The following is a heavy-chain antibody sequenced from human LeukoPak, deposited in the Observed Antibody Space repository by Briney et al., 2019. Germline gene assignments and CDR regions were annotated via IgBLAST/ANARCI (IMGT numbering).Heavy chain of an antibody. V-gene: IGHV3-9*01. Sequence: PGGSLRLSCAASGFTFDDYAMHWVRQAPGKGLEGVSGISWNSGSIGYADSVKGRFTISRDNAKNSLYLQMNSLRAEDTALYYCAKDISGGNYYGSGSYLYWGQGTLVTVSS. CDR2: ISWNSGSI. CDR1: GFTFDDYA. D-gene: IGHD3-10*01. J-gene: IGHJ4*02. CDR3: AKDISGGNYYGSGSYLY.